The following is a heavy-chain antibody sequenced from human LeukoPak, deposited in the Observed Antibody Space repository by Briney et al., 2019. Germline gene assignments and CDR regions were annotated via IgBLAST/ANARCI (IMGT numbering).Heavy chain of an antibody. J-gene: IGHJ6*03. Sequence: PSETLSLTCTVSGGSISSGSYYWSWIRQPAGKGLEWIGRIYTSGSTNYNPSLKSRVTISVDTSKNQFSLKLSSVTAADTAVYYCARGGGTMVRGVIYYYYYYMDVWGKGTTVTISS. CDR1: GGSISSGSYY. V-gene: IGHV4-61*02. CDR3: ARGGGTMVRGVIYYYYYYMDV. D-gene: IGHD3-10*01. CDR2: IYTSGST.